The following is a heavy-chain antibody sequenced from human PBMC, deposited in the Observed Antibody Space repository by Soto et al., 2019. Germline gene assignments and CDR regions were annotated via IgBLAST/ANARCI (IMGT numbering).Heavy chain of an antibody. CDR3: ARDGSYGSSDHWVGVSALDI. CDR1: GSTLTSYG. D-gene: IGHD3-22*01. V-gene: IGHV1-18*01. CDR2: ISVNNGNT. J-gene: IGHJ3*02. Sequence: QVHLVQSGLEVKKPGASVSVSCRPSGSTLTSYGISWVRQAPGQGFEWMGWISVNNGNTQYAQKFQGRVSMTTDTSTAAVYMVLRSLRSDDSAVYYCARDGSYGSSDHWVGVSALDIWGQGTMVTVSS.